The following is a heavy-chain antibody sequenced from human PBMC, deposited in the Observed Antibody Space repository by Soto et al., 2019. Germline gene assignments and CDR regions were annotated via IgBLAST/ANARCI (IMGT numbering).Heavy chain of an antibody. Sequence: PGGSLRLSCAASGFTFSSYAMSWVRQAPGKGLEWVSDISGSGDITYYADSVKGRFTISRDNSKNTLYLQMNSLRAEDTAVYYCAKAYCGSTSCASDSWGQGTLVTVSS. V-gene: IGHV3-23*01. D-gene: IGHD2-2*01. CDR3: AKAYCGSTSCASDS. CDR2: ISGSGDIT. J-gene: IGHJ4*02. CDR1: GFTFSSYA.